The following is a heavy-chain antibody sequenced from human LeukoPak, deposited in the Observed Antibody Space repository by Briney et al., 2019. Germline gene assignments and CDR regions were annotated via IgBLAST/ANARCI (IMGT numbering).Heavy chain of an antibody. D-gene: IGHD1-26*01. CDR3: AKSSSDIVGATPYGMDV. CDR2: ISWNSGSK. V-gene: IGHV3-9*01. Sequence: GGSLRLSCAVSGFTFDDYSMHWVRHPPGKGREWVSGISWNSGSKGYADSVTGRFTISRDNAKNSLYLQMNSLRAEDTALYYCAKSSSDIVGATPYGMDVWGQGTTVTVSS. J-gene: IGHJ6*02. CDR1: GFTFDDYS.